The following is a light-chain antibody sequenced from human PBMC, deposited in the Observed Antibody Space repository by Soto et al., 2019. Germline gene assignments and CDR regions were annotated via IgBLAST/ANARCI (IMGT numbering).Light chain of an antibody. CDR1: QSVSSK. Sequence: EIVMTQSPATLSVSPGERATLSCRASQSVSSKLAWYQQKPGQGPRLLIYGASTRATDIPARFSGSGSGTEFTLTISSLKSEDFAVYYCEHYSTWLWTFGQGTKVEIK. CDR2: GAS. J-gene: IGKJ1*01. V-gene: IGKV3-15*01. CDR3: EHYSTWLWT.